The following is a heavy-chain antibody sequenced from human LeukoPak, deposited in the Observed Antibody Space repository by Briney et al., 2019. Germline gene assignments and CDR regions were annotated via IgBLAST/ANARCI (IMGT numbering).Heavy chain of an antibody. D-gene: IGHD2-2*02. J-gene: IGHJ4*02. CDR2: VYYSGTT. V-gene: IGHV4-59*13. CDR3: ARSIGVIPAVIEEGLEY. Sequence: PSETLSLTCTVSGGSISTYYWTWIRQPPGKGPEWIGNVYYSGTTNYNPSLKSRITISVDTSKNQFSLKLSSVTAADTAVYYCARSIGVIPAVIEEGLEYWGQGTLVTVSS. CDR1: GGSISTYY.